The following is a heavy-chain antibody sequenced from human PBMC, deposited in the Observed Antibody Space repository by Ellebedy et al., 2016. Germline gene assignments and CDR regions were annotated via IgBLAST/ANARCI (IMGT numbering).Heavy chain of an antibody. V-gene: IGHV4-61*10. CDR1: GGSITSGSYY. Sequence: SETLSLXCTVSGGSITSGSYYWTWIRQPAGKGLEWIGRVYASGRTNYNPSLKSRVTISVATSKNQFSLKLTSVPAADTAVYYCARAHRGPDWFDPWGQGTLVTVSS. J-gene: IGHJ5*02. CDR2: VYASGRT. D-gene: IGHD1-14*01. CDR3: ARAHRGPDWFDP.